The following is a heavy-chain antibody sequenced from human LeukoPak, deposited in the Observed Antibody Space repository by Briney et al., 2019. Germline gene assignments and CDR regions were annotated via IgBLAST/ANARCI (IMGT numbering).Heavy chain of an antibody. CDR1: GGSFSGYY. D-gene: IGHD2-21*02. CDR3: ARGWVTTPYYYYMDV. J-gene: IGHJ6*03. Sequence: PSETLSLTCAVYGGSFSGYYWSWIRQPPGKGLEWIGEINHSGSTNYNPSLKSRVTISVAKSQFSLKLSSVTAADTAVYYCARGWVTTPYYYYMDVWGKGTTVTVSS. V-gene: IGHV4-34*01. CDR2: INHSGST.